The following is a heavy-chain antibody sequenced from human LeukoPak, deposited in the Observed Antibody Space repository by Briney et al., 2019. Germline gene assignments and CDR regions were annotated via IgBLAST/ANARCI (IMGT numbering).Heavy chain of an antibody. D-gene: IGHD5/OR15-5a*01. J-gene: IGHJ1*01. CDR2: ICPADSDT. V-gene: IGHV5-51*01. CDR1: GYSFTTYG. CDR3: ARLPGGSTIYFQH. Sequence: GESLKISCKGSGYSFTTYGIGWVRQMPGKGLEWMGIICPADSDTRYSPSFQGQVTFSADKSISTAYLQWSGLKASDTAMYYCARLPGGSTIYFQHWGQGTLVTVSS.